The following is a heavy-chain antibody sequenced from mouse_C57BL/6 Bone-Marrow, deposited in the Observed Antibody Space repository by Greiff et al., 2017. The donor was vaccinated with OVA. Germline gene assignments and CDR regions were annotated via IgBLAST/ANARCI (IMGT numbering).Heavy chain of an antibody. V-gene: IGHV2-9-1*01. Sequence: QVQLKESGPGLVAPSQSLSITCTVSGFSLTSYAISWVRQPPGKGLAWLGVIWTGGGTNYNSAIKSRLSISKDNSKSQVFLKMNRLQTNDTARYNCARNPKYGSPDFDVWGTGTTVTVSS. CDR2: IWTGGGT. CDR1: GFSLTSYA. CDR3: ARNPKYGSPDFDV. J-gene: IGHJ1*03. D-gene: IGHD1-1*01.